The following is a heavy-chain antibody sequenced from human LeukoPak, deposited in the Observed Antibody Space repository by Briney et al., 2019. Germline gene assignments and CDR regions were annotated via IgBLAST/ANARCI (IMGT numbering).Heavy chain of an antibody. J-gene: IGHJ4*02. D-gene: IGHD5-24*01. CDR2: IYYSGST. Sequence: RSSETLSLTCTVSGGSISSSSYYWGWIRPPPGQGLEWIGSIYYSGSTYYNPSLKSRVTISVDTSKNQFSLKLSSVTAADTAVYYCARLEMATPFDYWGQGTLVTVSS. CDR1: GGSISSSSYY. CDR3: ARLEMATPFDY. V-gene: IGHV4-39*01.